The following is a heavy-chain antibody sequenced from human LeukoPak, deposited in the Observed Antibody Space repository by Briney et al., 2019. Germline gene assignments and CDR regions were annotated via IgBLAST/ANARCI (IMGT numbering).Heavy chain of an antibody. J-gene: IGHJ4*02. CDR1: GFTFTHYG. D-gene: IGHD4-11*01. CDR3: AKDAQRGFDYSNSLEH. V-gene: IGHV3-33*06. CDR2: IWSDGSNK. Sequence: GRSLRLSCAASGFTFTHYGMHWVRQAPGQQLEWVAVIWSDGSNKYYADSVKGRFTISRDNSKNTVSLQMNSLRTGDTAVYYCAKDAQRGFDYSNSLEHWGQGSLVTVSS.